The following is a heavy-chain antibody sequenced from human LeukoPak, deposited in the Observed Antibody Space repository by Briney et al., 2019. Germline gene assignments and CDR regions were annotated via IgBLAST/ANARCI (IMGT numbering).Heavy chain of an antibody. D-gene: IGHD2-2*01. V-gene: IGHV3-30*18. CDR1: GFTFSSYG. J-gene: IGHJ6*02. CDR3: AKAVVRAAKHYYYGMDV. CDR2: ISYGGSNK. Sequence: PGRSLTLSCSASGFTFSSYGMLWVGPAPGKERQGVAVISYGGSNKYYADPVKGRFTISRDNSKNTLYLQMNSLRAEDTAVYYCAKAVVRAAKHYYYGMDVWGQGTTVTVSS.